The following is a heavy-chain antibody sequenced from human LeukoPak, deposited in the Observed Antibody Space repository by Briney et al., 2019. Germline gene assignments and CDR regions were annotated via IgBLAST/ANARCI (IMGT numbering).Heavy chain of an antibody. V-gene: IGHV3-23*01. CDR3: AKVRRTRNYYYYYGMDV. CDR2: ISGSGGST. CDR1: GFTFRSYA. J-gene: IGHJ6*02. Sequence: PGGSLRLSCAASGFTFRSYAMSWVRQAPGKGLEWVSAISGSGGSTYYADSVKGRFTISRDNSKNTLYLQMNSLRAEDTAVYYCAKVRRTRNYYYYYGMDVWGQGTTVTVSS.